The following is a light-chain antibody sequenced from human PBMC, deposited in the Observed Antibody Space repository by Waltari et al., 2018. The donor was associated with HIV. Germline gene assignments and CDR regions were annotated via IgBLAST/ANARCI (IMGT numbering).Light chain of an antibody. CDR3: SSYTDYTTV. J-gene: IGLJ2*01. V-gene: IGLV2-14*01. CDR2: EVN. Sequence: QSALTQPASVSGSPGQSITISCTGTSSDVGGYGFFSWYQHHPGKAPKVIIFEVNNRPSGVSSRFSGSKSGNTASLTISGLQPEDEADYYCSSYTDYTTVFGGGTKLTVL. CDR1: SSDVGGYGF.